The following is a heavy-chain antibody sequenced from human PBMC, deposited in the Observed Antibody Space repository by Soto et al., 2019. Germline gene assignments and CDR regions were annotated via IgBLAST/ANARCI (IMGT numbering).Heavy chain of an antibody. CDR1: GGSISSYY. Sequence: KPSETLSLTCTVSGGSISSYYWSWIRQPPGKGLEWIGYIYYSGSTNYNPSLKSRVTISVDTSKNQFSLKLSSVTAADTAVYYCARDLYSSSYYYYYGMDVWGRGTTVTVSS. D-gene: IGHD6-6*01. CDR3: ARDLYSSSYYYYYGMDV. CDR2: IYYSGST. V-gene: IGHV4-59*01. J-gene: IGHJ6*02.